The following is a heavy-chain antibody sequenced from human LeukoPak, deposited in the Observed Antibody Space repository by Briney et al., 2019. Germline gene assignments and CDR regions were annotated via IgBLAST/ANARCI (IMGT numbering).Heavy chain of an antibody. CDR1: GFTFDDYA. CDR3: AKDRSSGYRAFDV. J-gene: IGHJ3*01. V-gene: IGHV3-9*01. CDR2: INWNSGSI. Sequence: GGSLRLSCAASGFTFDDYAMHWVRQAPGKGLEWVSGINWNSGSIGYAASVKGRFTISRDDAKNSLYLQMNGLRPEDTALYYCAKDRSSGYRAFDVWGQGSVVTVSS. D-gene: IGHD3-22*01.